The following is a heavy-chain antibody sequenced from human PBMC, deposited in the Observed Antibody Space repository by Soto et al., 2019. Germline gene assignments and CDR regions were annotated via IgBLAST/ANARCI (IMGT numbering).Heavy chain of an antibody. V-gene: IGHV4-31*03. J-gene: IGHJ5*01. Sequence: QVQLQESGPGLVRPSQTLSLTCTVSGGSVPSGGYYWSWIRHCPGKALEWIGYIYASGATNYTPSFNRRVAMSVDTSKNEFSLQLTSVTVAETAMYYWTRDWGPPVTHGYASWGEGILVTVSS. CDR2: IYASGAT. CDR3: TRDWGPPVTHGYAS. D-gene: IGHD7-27*01. CDR1: GGSVPSGGYY.